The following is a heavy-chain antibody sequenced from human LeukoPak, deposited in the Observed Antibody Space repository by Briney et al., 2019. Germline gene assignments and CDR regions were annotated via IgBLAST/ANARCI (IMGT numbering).Heavy chain of an antibody. CDR3: ARDYYGSGSYYGAFDI. D-gene: IGHD3-10*01. J-gene: IGHJ3*02. Sequence: ASVKVSCKASGYTFTSYGISWVRQAPGQGLEWMGWISAYNGNTNYAQKLQGRVTMTTDTSTNTAYMELRSLRSDDTAVYYCARDYYGSGSYYGAFDIWGHGTMVTVSS. V-gene: IGHV1-18*01. CDR2: ISAYNGNT. CDR1: GYTFTSYG.